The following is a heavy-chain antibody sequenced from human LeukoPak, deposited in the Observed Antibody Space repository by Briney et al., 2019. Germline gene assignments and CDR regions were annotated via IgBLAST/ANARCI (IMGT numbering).Heavy chain of an antibody. J-gene: IGHJ5*02. Sequence: ASVKVSCKASGYTFTGYYMHWVRQAPGQGLEWMGWINPNSGGTNYAQKFQGRVTMTRDTSISTAYMELSRLRSDDTAVYYCARSADYYDSSGYAPWGQGTLVTVSS. D-gene: IGHD3-22*01. CDR2: INPNSGGT. V-gene: IGHV1-2*02. CDR3: ARSADYYDSSGYAP. CDR1: GYTFTGYY.